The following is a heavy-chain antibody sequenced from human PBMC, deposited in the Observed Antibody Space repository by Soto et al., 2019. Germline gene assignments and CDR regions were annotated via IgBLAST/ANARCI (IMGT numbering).Heavy chain of an antibody. CDR1: GFSFRTYW. CDR3: ARDRPLFLEFMDV. CDR2: IKEDGNEK. V-gene: IGHV3-7*03. Sequence: PGGSLRLSCEASGFSFRTYWMSWVRQAPGKGLEWVANIKEDGNEKDYVDSVRGRFFISRDNAKSSLYLQMDSLRAEDTAVYYCARDRPLFLEFMDVWGPGTTVTVSS. D-gene: IGHD3-3*01. J-gene: IGHJ6*02.